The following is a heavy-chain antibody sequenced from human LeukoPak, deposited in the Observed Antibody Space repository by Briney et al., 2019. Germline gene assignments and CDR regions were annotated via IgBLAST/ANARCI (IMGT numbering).Heavy chain of an antibody. CDR3: ATWLPVVPAAPFDY. CDR2: MNPNSGNT. D-gene: IGHD2-2*01. CDR1: GYTFTSYD. J-gene: IGHJ4*02. V-gene: IGHV1-8*03. Sequence: GASVKVSCKASGYTFTSYDINWVRQATGQGLEWMGWMNPNSGNTGYAQKFQGRVTITRNTSISTAYMELSSLRSEDTAVYYCATWLPVVPAAPFDYWGQGTLVTVSS.